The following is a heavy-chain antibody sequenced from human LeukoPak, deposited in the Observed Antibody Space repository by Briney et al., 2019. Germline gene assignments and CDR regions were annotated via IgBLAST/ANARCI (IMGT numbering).Heavy chain of an antibody. CDR2: IIPIFGTA. V-gene: IGHV1-69*13. CDR1: GYTFSDYG. J-gene: IGHJ6*04. D-gene: IGHD3-3*01. CDR3: ARDDYDFWSGYQHQAMDV. Sequence: SVKVSCKASGYTFSDYGISWVRQAPGQGLEWMGGIIPIFGTANYAQKFQGRVTITADESTSTAYMELSSLRSEDTAVYYCARDDYDFWSGYQHQAMDVWGKGTTVTVSS.